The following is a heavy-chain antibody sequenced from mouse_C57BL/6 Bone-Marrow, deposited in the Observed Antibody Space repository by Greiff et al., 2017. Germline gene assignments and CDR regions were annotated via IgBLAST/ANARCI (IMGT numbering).Heavy chain of an antibody. CDR2: IDPENGDT. Sequence: EVKLVESGAELVRPGASVKLSCTASGFNIKDDYMHWVKQRPEQGLEWIGWIDPENGDTEYASKFQGKATITADTSSNTAYLQLSSLTSEDTDVYECTTDGVTTVVDYWGQGTTLTVSS. V-gene: IGHV14-4*01. J-gene: IGHJ2*01. D-gene: IGHD1-1*01. CDR3: TTDGVTTVVDY. CDR1: GFNIKDDY.